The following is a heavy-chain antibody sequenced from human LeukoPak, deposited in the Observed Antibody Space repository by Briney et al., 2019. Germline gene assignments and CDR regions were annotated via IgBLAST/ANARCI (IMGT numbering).Heavy chain of an antibody. Sequence: ASVKVSCKASGYTFTSYGLTWVRQAPGQGLEWMGWISAYNGHTKYPQKLQGRVTMTTDTSTSTAYMELRSLISDDTAVYYCARGFPPRRNYDSSGYYSYYFDYWGQGTLVTVSS. D-gene: IGHD3-22*01. CDR3: ARGFPPRRNYDSSGYYSYYFDY. CDR1: GYTFTSYG. V-gene: IGHV1-18*01. CDR2: ISAYNGHT. J-gene: IGHJ4*02.